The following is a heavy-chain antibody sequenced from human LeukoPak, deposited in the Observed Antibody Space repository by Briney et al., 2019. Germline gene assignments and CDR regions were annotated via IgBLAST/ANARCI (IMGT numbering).Heavy chain of an antibody. V-gene: IGHV3-23*01. D-gene: IGHD4-11*01. CDR2: ISNSDGST. Sequence: PGGSLRLSCAASGFTFSSYAMSWVRQAPGKGLEWVSTISNSDGSTYYADSVKGRFTISRDNSKNTLYLQMNSLRVEDTAVYYCAKDGGTVTSYYFDSWGLGTLVTVSS. CDR3: AKDGGTVTSYYFDS. CDR1: GFTFSSYA. J-gene: IGHJ4*02.